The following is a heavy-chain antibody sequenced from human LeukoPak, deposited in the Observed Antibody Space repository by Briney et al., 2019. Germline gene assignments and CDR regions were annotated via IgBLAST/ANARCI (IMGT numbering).Heavy chain of an antibody. Sequence: GGSLRLSCAASGFTFDDYGMSWVRQAPGKGLEWVSGINWNGGSTGYADSVKGRFTISRDNSKNTLYLQMNSLRAEDTAVYYCARDRKGYSSSWLIYYYYMDVWGKGTTVTVSS. CDR1: GFTFDDYG. J-gene: IGHJ6*03. V-gene: IGHV3-20*04. CDR2: INWNGGST. CDR3: ARDRKGYSSSWLIYYYYMDV. D-gene: IGHD6-13*01.